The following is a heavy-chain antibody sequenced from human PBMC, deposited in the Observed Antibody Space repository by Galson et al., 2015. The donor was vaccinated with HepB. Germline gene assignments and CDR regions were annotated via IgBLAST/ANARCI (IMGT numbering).Heavy chain of an antibody. V-gene: IGHV3-11*06. CDR2: ISSSSSYT. CDR3: ARAGPSYYGSGSYLTPPRYFDY. J-gene: IGHJ4*02. Sequence: SLRLSCAASGFTFSDYYMSWIRQAPGKGLEWVSYISSSSSYTNYADSVKGRFTISRDNAKNSLYLQMNSLRAEDTSVYYCARAGPSYYGSGSYLTPPRYFDYWGQGTLVTVSS. CDR1: GFTFSDYY. D-gene: IGHD3-10*01.